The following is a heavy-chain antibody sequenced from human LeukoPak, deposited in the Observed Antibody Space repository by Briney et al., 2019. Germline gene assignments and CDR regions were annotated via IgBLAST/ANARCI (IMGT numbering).Heavy chain of an antibody. Sequence: GGSLRLSCAVSGFTFSSYAMSWVRQAPGKGLEWVSAISGSGGSTYYADSVKGRFTISRDNSKNTLYLQMNSLRAEDTAVYYCAKMGGGLYGDPTRGYWGQGTLVTVSS. CDR1: GFTFSSYA. D-gene: IGHD4-17*01. CDR3: AKMGGGLYGDPTRGY. CDR2: ISGSGGST. J-gene: IGHJ4*02. V-gene: IGHV3-23*01.